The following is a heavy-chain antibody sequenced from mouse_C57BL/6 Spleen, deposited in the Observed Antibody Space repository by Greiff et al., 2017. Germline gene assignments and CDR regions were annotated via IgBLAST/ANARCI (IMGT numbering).Heavy chain of an antibody. V-gene: IGHV1-76*01. CDR3: ARSPFITTPYWYFDV. CDR1: GYTFTDYY. D-gene: IGHD1-1*01. J-gene: IGHJ1*03. CDR2: IYPGSGNT. Sequence: QVQLQQSGAELVRPGASVKLSCTASGYTFTDYYINWVQQRPGQGLEWIARIYPGSGNTYYNEKFKGKATLTAEKSSSTAYMQLSSLTSEDSAVYFCARSPFITTPYWYFDVWGTGTTVTVSS.